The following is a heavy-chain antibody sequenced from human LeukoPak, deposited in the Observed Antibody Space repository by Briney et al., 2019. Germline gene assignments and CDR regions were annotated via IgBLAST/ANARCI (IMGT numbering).Heavy chain of an antibody. CDR3: ARVTANQGPGDY. D-gene: IGHD3-10*01. V-gene: IGHV1-2*02. CDR2: INPNSGGT. CDR1: GYTFTGYY. J-gene: IGHJ4*02. Sequence: ASVKVSCKASGYTFTGYYMHWVRQAPGQGLEWMGWINPNSGGTNYAQKFQGRVTMTRDTSISTAYMELSRLRSDDTDVYYCARVTANQGPGDYWGQGTLVTVSS.